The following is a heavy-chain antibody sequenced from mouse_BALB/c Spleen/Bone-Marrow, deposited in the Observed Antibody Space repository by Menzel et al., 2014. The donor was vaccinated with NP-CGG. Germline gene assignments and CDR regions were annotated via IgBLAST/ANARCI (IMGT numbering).Heavy chain of an antibody. D-gene: IGHD2-4*01. CDR1: GFSLTSYG. J-gene: IGHJ3*01. V-gene: IGHV2-9*02. CDR2: IWAGGST. Sequence: VQLQQSGPGLVAPSQSLSITCTVSGFSLTSYGVHWVRQPPGKGLEWLGVIWAGGSTNYNSALMSRLSISKDNSKSQVFLKMNSLQTDDTAMYYCAREGSTMITTPSAYWGQGTLVTVSA. CDR3: AREGSTMITTPSAY.